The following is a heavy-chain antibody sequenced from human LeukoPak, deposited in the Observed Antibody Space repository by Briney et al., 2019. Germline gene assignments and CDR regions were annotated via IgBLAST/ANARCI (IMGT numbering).Heavy chain of an antibody. D-gene: IGHD3-22*01. V-gene: IGHV3-23*01. CDR2: SGSGGNT. Sequence: GGSLRLSCAASGFTFSNYAMSWVRQAPGKGLEWVSASGSGGNTYYADSVKGRFTISRDNSKNTVYLQMNSLRAEDTAIYYCAKVKWDSSGYFDYWGQGTLVTVSS. CDR3: AKVKWDSSGYFDY. J-gene: IGHJ4*02. CDR1: GFTFSNYA.